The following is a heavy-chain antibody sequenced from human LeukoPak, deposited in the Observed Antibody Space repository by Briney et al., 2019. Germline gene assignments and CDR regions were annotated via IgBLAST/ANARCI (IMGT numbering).Heavy chain of an antibody. V-gene: IGHV4-59*01. CDR1: GGSISSYY. Sequence: SETLSLTCTVSGGSISSYYWSWIRQPPGKGLEWIGYIYYSGSTNYNPSLKSRVTISVDTSKNQFSLKLSSVTAADTAVYYCARTWEDAFDIWGQGTLVTVSS. CDR2: IYYSGST. J-gene: IGHJ3*02. D-gene: IGHD1-26*01. CDR3: ARTWEDAFDI.